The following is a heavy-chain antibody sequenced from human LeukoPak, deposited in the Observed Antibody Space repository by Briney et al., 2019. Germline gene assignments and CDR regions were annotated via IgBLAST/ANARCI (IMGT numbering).Heavy chain of an antibody. CDR3: ASPPPDYGDYAPL. D-gene: IGHD4-17*01. V-gene: IGHV3-30-3*01. CDR2: ISYDGSNK. J-gene: IGHJ4*02. CDR1: GFTFSSYA. Sequence: PGRSLRLSCAASGFTFSSYAMHWVRQAPGKGLEWVAVISYDGSNKYYADSVKGRFTISRDNSKNTLYLQMNSLRAEDTAVYYCASPPPDYGDYAPLWGQGTLVTVSS.